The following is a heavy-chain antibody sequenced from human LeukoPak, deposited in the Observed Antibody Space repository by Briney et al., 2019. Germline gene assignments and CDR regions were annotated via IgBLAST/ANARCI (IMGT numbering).Heavy chain of an antibody. D-gene: IGHD2-2*01. V-gene: IGHV3-74*01. Sequence: GGSLRLSCAASGFTFSNYWMHWVRQAPGKGLVWVSRISSDGSSTDYADSVKGRFAISRDNAKNTLYLQMNSLRADDTAVYYCARAPCSVTCFGLDYWGQGALVTVSS. CDR3: ARAPCSVTCFGLDY. CDR2: ISSDGSST. J-gene: IGHJ4*02. CDR1: GFTFSNYW.